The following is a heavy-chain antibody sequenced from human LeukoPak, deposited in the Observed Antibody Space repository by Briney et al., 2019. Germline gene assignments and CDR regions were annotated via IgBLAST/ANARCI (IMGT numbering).Heavy chain of an antibody. CDR1: GYTFTSYA. CDR2: INAGNGNT. Sequence: ASVKVSCKASGYTFTSYAMHWVRQAPGQRLEWMGWINAGNGNTKYSQKFQGRVTITRDTSASTAYMELSSLRSEDTAVYYCARGAGGSYGVDYWGQGTLVTVSS. J-gene: IGHJ4*02. D-gene: IGHD1-26*01. CDR3: ARGAGGSYGVDY. V-gene: IGHV1-3*01.